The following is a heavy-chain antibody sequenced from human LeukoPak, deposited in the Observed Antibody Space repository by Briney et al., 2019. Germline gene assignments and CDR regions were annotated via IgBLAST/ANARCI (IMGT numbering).Heavy chain of an antibody. J-gene: IGHJ4*02. V-gene: IGHV3-48*03. CDR3: SSQWLSRY. CDR1: GFIFSSYE. CDR2: ISSTGNTI. D-gene: IGHD3-22*01. Sequence: QPGGSLRLSCAASGFIFSSYEMNWVRQAPGKGLEWVSYISSTGNTIYYADSVKGRFTISRDNAKSSLYLQMNSLRAEDTAVYYCSSQWLSRYWGQGTLVTVSS.